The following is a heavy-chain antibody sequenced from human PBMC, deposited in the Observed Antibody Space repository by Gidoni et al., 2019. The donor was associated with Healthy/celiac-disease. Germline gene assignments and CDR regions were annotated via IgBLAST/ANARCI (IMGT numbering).Heavy chain of an antibody. CDR2: IYYSGST. Sequence: QVQLQESGPGLVKPSEPLSLTCTVSGGSVSSGSYYWSWIRQPPGKGLEWIGYIYYSGSTNYNPSLKSRVTISVDTSKNQFSLKLSSVTAADTAVYYCARELSAGFDYWGQGTLVTVSS. D-gene: IGHD2-15*01. CDR3: ARELSAGFDY. V-gene: IGHV4-61*01. CDR1: GGSVSSGSYY. J-gene: IGHJ4*02.